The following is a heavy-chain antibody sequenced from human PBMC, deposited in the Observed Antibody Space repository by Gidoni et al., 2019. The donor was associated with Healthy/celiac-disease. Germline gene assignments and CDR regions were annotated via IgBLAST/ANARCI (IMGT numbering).Heavy chain of an antibody. Sequence: EVQLVESGGVVVQPGGSLRLSCAASGFTFDDYTMHWVRQAPGKGLEWVGLISWDGGSKYYADSVKGRFTISRDNSKNSLYLQMNSLRTEDTALYYCAKDMRSADAAVAPDYWGQGTLVTVSS. CDR3: AKDMRSADAAVAPDY. D-gene: IGHD6-19*01. CDR2: ISWDGGSK. V-gene: IGHV3-43*01. J-gene: IGHJ4*02. CDR1: GFTFDDYT.